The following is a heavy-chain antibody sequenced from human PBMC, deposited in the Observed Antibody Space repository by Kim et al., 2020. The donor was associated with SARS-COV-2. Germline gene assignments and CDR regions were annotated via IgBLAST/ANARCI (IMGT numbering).Heavy chain of an antibody. J-gene: IGHJ4*02. Sequence: GGSLRLSCAASGFTLSDYGIHWVRQAPGKGLEWVAVIWYDGTNKYYADSVEGRFTVSRDNSKSTLYLQMNSLRAEDTAVYYCAKDRRAYCGGDCSSYFDCWGQGTLVTVSS. D-gene: IGHD2-21*02. CDR1: GFTLSDYG. CDR3: AKDRRAYCGGDCSSYFDC. V-gene: IGHV3-33*06. CDR2: IWYDGTNK.